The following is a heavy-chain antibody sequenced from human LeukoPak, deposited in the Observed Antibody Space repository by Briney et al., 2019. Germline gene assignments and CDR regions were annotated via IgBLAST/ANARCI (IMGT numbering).Heavy chain of an antibody. Sequence: GGSLRLSCAASGFTFNAFGMNWVRQAPGKGLEWVSYIGTTSGAIYYADSVKGRFTISRDNAKNSLYLQMNSLRAEDTAVYYCARDFSGSYSFDYWGQGILVTVSS. CDR2: IGTTSGAI. J-gene: IGHJ4*02. CDR1: GFTFNAFG. CDR3: ARDFSGSYSFDY. V-gene: IGHV3-48*01. D-gene: IGHD6-19*01.